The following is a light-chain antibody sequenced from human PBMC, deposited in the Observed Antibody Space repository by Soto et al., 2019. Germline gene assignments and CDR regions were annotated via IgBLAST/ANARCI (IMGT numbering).Light chain of an antibody. CDR1: QGIRNE. V-gene: IGKV1-33*01. Sequence: DIQVTQTPSSLSASVGDRVSITCRASQGIRNELGWYQQKPGKAPKRLIYDASNLETGVPSRFSGSGSGTHFTFTIGSLQPEDIAIYYCQHYYDLPITFGQGTRLEIK. CDR3: QHYYDLPIT. J-gene: IGKJ5*01. CDR2: DAS.